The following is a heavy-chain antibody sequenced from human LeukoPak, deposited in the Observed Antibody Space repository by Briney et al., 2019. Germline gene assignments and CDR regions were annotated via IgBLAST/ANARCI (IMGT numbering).Heavy chain of an antibody. D-gene: IGHD3-22*01. CDR3: ARAPPYYYDSRGFHYERGNFYYGMDV. CDR1: GFGVIVYY. CDR2: IFSGGDT. V-gene: IGHV3-53*01. J-gene: IGHJ6*02. Sequence: PGGSLRLSCAVSGFGVIVYYMTWVRQAPGKGLQWVSVIFSGGDTYYADSVKGRFTISRDNSDNTLYLQMKSLRADDTAVYYCARAPPYYYDSRGFHYERGNFYYGMDVWGQGTTVTVSS.